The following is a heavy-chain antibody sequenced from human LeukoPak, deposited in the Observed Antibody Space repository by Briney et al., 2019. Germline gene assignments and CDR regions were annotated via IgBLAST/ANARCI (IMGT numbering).Heavy chain of an antibody. CDR2: ISPNTTKT. Sequence: ASVKVSCKASGYTFVSYGITWVRQAPGQGLEWMGWISPNTTKTNYAQSLQGRVTMTTDTSTSTAYMELRSLRSDDTAVYYCAREGGVGPTAPPDYYSYQMDVWGKGTTVTVSS. J-gene: IGHJ6*03. D-gene: IGHD1-26*01. CDR3: AREGGVGPTAPPDYYSYQMDV. CDR1: GYTFVSYG. V-gene: IGHV1-18*01.